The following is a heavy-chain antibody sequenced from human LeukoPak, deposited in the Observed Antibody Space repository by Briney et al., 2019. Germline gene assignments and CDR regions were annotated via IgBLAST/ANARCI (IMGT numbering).Heavy chain of an antibody. D-gene: IGHD3-10*01. CDR1: GDSISSTNW. CDR2: IYHSGST. J-gene: IGHJ6*03. CDR3: ASLGSRPGYYGSDYYYMDV. Sequence: PSETLSLTCAVSGDSISSTNWWTWVRPPPGKGLGWVGVIYHSGSTNYNPSLKSRVTISVDKSKNQFSLKLSSVTATDTAVYYCASLGSRPGYYGSDYYYMDVWGKGTTVTVSS. V-gene: IGHV4-4*02.